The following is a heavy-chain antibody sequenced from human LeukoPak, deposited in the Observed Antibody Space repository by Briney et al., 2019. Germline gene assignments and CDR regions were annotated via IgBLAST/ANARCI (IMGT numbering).Heavy chain of an antibody. CDR3: ARGVGYCSSTSCPFDY. J-gene: IGHJ4*02. CDR1: GGTFSSYA. D-gene: IGHD2-2*01. V-gene: IGHV1-69*05. CDR2: IIPIFGTA. Sequence: SVKVSCKASGGTFSSYAISWVRQAPGHGLEWMGGIIPIFGTANYAQKFQGRVTITTDESTSTAYMELSSLRSEDTAVYYCARGVGYCSSTSCPFDYWGQGTLVTVSS.